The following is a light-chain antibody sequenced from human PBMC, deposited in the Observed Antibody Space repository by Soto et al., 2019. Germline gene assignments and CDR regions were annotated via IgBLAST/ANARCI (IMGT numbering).Light chain of an antibody. CDR1: SSDVGTYSL. CDR3: CSYAGSSDWV. Sequence: QSALTQPASVSGSPGQAITISCTEASSDVGTYSLVSWYQQHPGKAPKLMIYEANKRPSGVSNRFSGSKSGNTASLTISGLQAEDEADYYCCSYAGSSDWVFGGGTKLTVL. J-gene: IGLJ3*02. V-gene: IGLV2-23*01. CDR2: EAN.